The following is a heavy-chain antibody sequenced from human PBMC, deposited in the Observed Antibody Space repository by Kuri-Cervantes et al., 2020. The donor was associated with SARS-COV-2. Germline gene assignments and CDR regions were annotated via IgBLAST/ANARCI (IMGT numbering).Heavy chain of an antibody. Sequence: GGSLRLSCAASGFTVSSNYMSWVRQAPGKGLEWVSVIYSGGSTYYADSVKGRFTISRDNAKNSLYLQMNSLRAEDTAVYYCARDGIAVAGREQNFDYWGQGTLVTVSS. V-gene: IGHV3-53*01. CDR1: GFTVSSNY. CDR2: IYSGGST. J-gene: IGHJ4*02. CDR3: ARDGIAVAGREQNFDY. D-gene: IGHD6-19*01.